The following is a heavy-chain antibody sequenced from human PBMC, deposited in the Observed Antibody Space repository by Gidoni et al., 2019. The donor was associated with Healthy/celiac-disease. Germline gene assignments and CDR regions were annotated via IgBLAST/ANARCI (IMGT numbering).Heavy chain of an antibody. CDR2: INSNGGST. CDR3: VKGGAHYCDSRSDY. D-gene: IGHD3-22*01. CDR1: GFTFRNYA. V-gene: IGHV3-64D*09. Sequence: EVQVVESGGGLVQPGGSLRLSCSASGFTFRNYAMHWVRQAPGKGLEYVSCINSNGGSTYFADSVKGRFTISRDNSKNTLYLQMSSLRAEDTAVYHCVKGGAHYCDSRSDYWGQGTLVTVSS. J-gene: IGHJ4*02.